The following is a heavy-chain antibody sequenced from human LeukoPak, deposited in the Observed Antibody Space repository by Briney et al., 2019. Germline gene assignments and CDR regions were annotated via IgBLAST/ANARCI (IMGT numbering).Heavy chain of an antibody. Sequence: SQTLSLTCTVSGGSISSGGYYWSWIRQHPGKGLEWIGYIYYSGSTYYNPSLKSRVTISVDTSKNQSSLKLSSVTAADTAVYYCARGGAAAISYWGQGTLVTVSS. J-gene: IGHJ4*02. D-gene: IGHD2-2*02. V-gene: IGHV4-31*03. CDR2: IYYSGST. CDR3: ARGGAAAISY. CDR1: GGSISSGGYY.